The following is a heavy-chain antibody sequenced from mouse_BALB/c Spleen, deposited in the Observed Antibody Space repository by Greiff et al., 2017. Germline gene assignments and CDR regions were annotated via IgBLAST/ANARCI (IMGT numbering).Heavy chain of an antibody. V-gene: IGHV7-1*02. Sequence: EVKLVESGGGLVQPGGSLRLSCATSGFTFSDFYMEWVRQPPGKRLEWIAASRNKANDYTTEYSASVKGRLIVSRDTSQSILYLQMNALRAEDTAMYYCARDAGVRFAYWGQGTLVTVSA. CDR2: SRNKANDYTT. J-gene: IGHJ3*01. CDR1: GFTFSDFY. D-gene: IGHD2-14*01. CDR3: ARDAGVRFAY.